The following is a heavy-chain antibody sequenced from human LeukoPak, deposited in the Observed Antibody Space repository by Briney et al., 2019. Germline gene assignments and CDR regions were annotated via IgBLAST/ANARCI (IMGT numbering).Heavy chain of an antibody. CDR2: INHSGST. Sequence: KPSETLSLTCAVYGGSFSGYYWSWIRQPPGKGLEWIGEINHSGSTNYNPSLKSRVTISVDTSKNQFSLKLSSVTAADTAVYYCARRVYCSGGSCQRGYYYGMDVWGQGTTVTVSS. CDR3: ARRVYCSGGSCQRGYYYGMDV. D-gene: IGHD2-15*01. V-gene: IGHV4-34*01. CDR1: GGSFSGYY. J-gene: IGHJ6*02.